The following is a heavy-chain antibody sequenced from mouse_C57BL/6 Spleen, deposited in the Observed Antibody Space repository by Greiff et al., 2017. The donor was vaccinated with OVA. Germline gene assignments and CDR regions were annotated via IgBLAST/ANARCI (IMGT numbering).Heavy chain of an antibody. J-gene: IGHJ2*01. Sequence: ESGPGLVKPSQSLSLTCSVTGYSITSGYYWNWIRQFPGNKLEWMGYISYDGSNNYNPSLKNRISITRDTSKNQFFLKLNSVTTEDTATYYCARGSAQATDYWGQGTTLTVSS. V-gene: IGHV3-6*01. CDR2: ISYDGSN. CDR3: ARGSAQATDY. D-gene: IGHD3-2*02. CDR1: GYSITSGYY.